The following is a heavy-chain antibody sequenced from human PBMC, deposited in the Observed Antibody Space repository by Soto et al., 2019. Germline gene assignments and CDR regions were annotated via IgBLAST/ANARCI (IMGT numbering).Heavy chain of an antibody. V-gene: IGHV3-48*03. CDR3: ARGDYYGSGSTYGMDV. CDR1: GFTFSTYQ. CDR2: ISRSGSTR. J-gene: IGHJ6*02. D-gene: IGHD3-10*01. Sequence: TGGSLRLSCAVSGFTFSTYQMNRVRQAPGKGLEWVSDISRSGSTRYYADSVKGRFTISRDNAKNSLYLQMNSLRAEDTAVYYCARGDYYGSGSTYGMDVWGQGTTVTFSS.